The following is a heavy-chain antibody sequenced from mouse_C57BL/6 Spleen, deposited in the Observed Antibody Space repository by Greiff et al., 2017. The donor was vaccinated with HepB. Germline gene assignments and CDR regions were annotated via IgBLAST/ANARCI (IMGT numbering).Heavy chain of an antibody. CDR3: ARYLPGTFWYFDV. Sequence: EVHLVESGGGLVQPGGSLSLSCAASGFTFTDYYMSWVRQPPGKALEWLGFIRNKANGYTTEYSASVKGRFTISRDNSQSILYLQMNALRAEDSATYYCARYLPGTFWYFDVWGTGTTVTVSS. J-gene: IGHJ1*03. D-gene: IGHD4-1*01. V-gene: IGHV7-3*01. CDR1: GFTFTDYY. CDR2: IRNKANGYTT.